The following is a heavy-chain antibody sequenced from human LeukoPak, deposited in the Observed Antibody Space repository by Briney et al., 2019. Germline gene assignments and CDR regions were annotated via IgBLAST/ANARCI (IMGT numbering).Heavy chain of an antibody. Sequence: GGSLRLSCAASGFTFSNYAMRWVRQAPGKGLEWVSGISGSGDSTYYADSVKGRFTISRDNSKNTLYLQMNSLRAEDTAVYYCAKDGSYDFWSGYSVSDYWGQGTLVTVSS. CDR1: GFTFSNYA. CDR2: ISGSGDST. CDR3: AKDGSYDFWSGYSVSDY. D-gene: IGHD3-3*01. V-gene: IGHV3-23*01. J-gene: IGHJ4*02.